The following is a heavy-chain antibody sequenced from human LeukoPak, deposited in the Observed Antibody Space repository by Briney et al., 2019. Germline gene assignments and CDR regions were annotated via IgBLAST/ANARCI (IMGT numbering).Heavy chain of an antibody. Sequence: PGGSLRLSCAASEFSVGSNYMTWVRQAPGKGLEWVAFIQYDGSYKDYGDSVKGRFTISRDNSKNTLYLQMNSLRAEDTAVYFCAKDVVGQQWPENYWGQGTLVTVSS. D-gene: IGHD6-19*01. CDR2: IQYDGSYK. V-gene: IGHV3-30*02. J-gene: IGHJ4*02. CDR1: EFSVGSNY. CDR3: AKDVVGQQWPENY.